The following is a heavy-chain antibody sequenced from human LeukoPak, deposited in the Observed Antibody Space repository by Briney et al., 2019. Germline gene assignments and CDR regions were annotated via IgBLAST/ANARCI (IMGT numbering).Heavy chain of an antibody. CDR2: ISGSGGST. CDR3: AKLPRYDYVWGSYLDY. J-gene: IGHJ4*02. Sequence: PGGSLRLSCAASGFTFSSYAMSWVRQAPGKGLEWVSAISGSGGSTYYADSVKGRFTISRDNSKNTLYLQMNSLRAEDTAVYYCAKLPRYDYVWGSYLDYWGRGTLVTVSS. CDR1: GFTFSSYA. V-gene: IGHV3-23*01. D-gene: IGHD3-16*02.